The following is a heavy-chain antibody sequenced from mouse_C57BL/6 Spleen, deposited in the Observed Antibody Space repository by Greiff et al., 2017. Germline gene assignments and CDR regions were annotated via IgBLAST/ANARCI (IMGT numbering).Heavy chain of an antibody. Sequence: QVQLQQSGAELVKPGASVKLSCKASGYTFTSYWMHWVKQRPGQGLEWIGMIHPNSGSTNYNEKFKSKATLTVDKSSSTAYMQLSSLTSEDSAVYYCARITTVVATWYFDVWGTGTTVTVSS. CDR1: GYTFTSYW. D-gene: IGHD1-1*01. CDR3: ARITTVVATWYFDV. V-gene: IGHV1-64*01. J-gene: IGHJ1*03. CDR2: IHPNSGST.